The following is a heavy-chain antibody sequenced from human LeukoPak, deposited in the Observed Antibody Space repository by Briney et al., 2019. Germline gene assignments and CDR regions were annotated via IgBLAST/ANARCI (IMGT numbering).Heavy chain of an antibody. V-gene: IGHV3-21*01. CDR3: ARDRRGLTGY. CDR2: ISSSSSYI. CDR1: GFTFSGYS. Sequence: GGSLRLSCAASGFTFSGYSMNWVRQAPGKGLEWVSSISSSSSYIYYADSVKGRFTISRDNAKNSLYLQMNSLRAEDTAVYYCARDRRGLTGYLGQGTLVTVSS. D-gene: IGHD1-20*01. J-gene: IGHJ4*02.